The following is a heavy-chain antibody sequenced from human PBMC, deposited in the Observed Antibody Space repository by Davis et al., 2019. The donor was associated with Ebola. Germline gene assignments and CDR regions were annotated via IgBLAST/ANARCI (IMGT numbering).Heavy chain of an antibody. CDR2: IIPILGIA. CDR3: ARLYYYDSSGPGYGMDV. CDR1: GGTFSSYA. J-gene: IGHJ6*02. V-gene: IGHV1-69*04. Sequence: SVKVSCKASGGTFSSYAISWVRQAPGQGLEWMGRIIPILGIANYAQKFQGRVTITADKSTSTAYMELSSLRSEDTAVYYCARLYYYDSSGPGYGMDVWGQGTTVTVSS. D-gene: IGHD3-22*01.